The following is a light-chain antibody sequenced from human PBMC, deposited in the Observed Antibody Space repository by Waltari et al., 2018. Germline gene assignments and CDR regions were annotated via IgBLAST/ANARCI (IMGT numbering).Light chain of an antibody. J-gene: IGLJ6*01. Sequence: SYELTQPPSVSVSPGQTASITCSGDKLGDKYACWYQQKPGQSPVLVIYQDSKRPSGIPERFSGSNSGNTATLTISGTQAMDEADYYCQAWDSSTYNVFGSGTKVTVL. CDR1: KLGDKY. V-gene: IGLV3-1*01. CDR3: QAWDSSTYNV. CDR2: QDS.